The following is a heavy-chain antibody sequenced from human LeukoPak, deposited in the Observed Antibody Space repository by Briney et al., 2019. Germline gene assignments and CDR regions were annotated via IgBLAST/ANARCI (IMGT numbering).Heavy chain of an antibody. V-gene: IGHV3-30*02. CDR3: AAYGSGSRYYYYMDV. CDR2: IRYDGSNK. CDR1: GFTFSSYG. J-gene: IGHJ6*03. D-gene: IGHD3-10*01. Sequence: GGSLRLSCAASGFTFSSYGMHWVRQAPGKGLEWVAFIRYDGSNKYYADSVKGRFTISRDNSKNTLYLQMNSLRAEDTAVYYCAAYGSGSRYYYYMDVWGKGTTVTISS.